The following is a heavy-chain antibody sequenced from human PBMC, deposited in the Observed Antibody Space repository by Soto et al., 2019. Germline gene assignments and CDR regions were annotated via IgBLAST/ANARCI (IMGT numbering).Heavy chain of an antibody. J-gene: IGHJ6*03. D-gene: IGHD2-2*01. CDR2: ISAYNGNT. CDR1: GYTFTSYG. V-gene: IGHV1-18*01. CDR3: GVVPAAAPYYYYYMDV. Sequence: QVQLVQSGAEVKKPGASVKVSCKASGYTFTSYGISWVRQAPGQGLEWMGWISAYNGNTNYAQKLQGRVTMTTDTSTRTAYKELRSLRSDDTAVYYCGVVPAAAPYYYYYMDVWGKGTTVTVSS.